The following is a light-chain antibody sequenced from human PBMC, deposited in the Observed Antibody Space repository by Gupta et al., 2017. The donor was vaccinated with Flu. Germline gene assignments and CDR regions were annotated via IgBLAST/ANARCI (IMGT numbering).Light chain of an antibody. CDR3: LQYNGISWT. Sequence: IQMTQSPSTLSASVGDRVTITCRANESISSWLAWYQQKPGKVPKLLISKASSLEGAVPSRFSGSGSGTEFTLKITTLQPDDVASYYCLQYNGISWTFGQGTKVEI. CDR1: ESISSW. J-gene: IGKJ1*01. V-gene: IGKV1-5*03. CDR2: KAS.